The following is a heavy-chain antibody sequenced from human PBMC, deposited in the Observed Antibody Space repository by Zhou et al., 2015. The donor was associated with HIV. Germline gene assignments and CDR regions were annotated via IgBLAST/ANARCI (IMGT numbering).Heavy chain of an antibody. CDR2: ITPTFGGA. D-gene: IGHD3-22*01. Sequence: QVQLVQSGAEVKRPGSSVKVSCQASGVTFTNYAISWVRQAPGQGLEWMGGITPTFGGADYAQKLHGRVTITADESTRTAYMELSSLRSEDTAVYYCASTYYDSSGYPGGYYFDYWGQGTLVTVSS. CDR1: GVTFTNYA. CDR3: ASTYYDSSGYPGGYYFDY. V-gene: IGHV1-69*01. J-gene: IGHJ4*02.